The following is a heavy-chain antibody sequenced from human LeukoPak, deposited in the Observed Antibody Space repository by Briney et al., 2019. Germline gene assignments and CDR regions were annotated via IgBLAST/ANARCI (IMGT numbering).Heavy chain of an antibody. Sequence: AGGALRLSCAASGFTLSSYWMSWVRQARGKGLEWVANIRQDGSEKYYVDSVKGPFTISRDNANHSLYLQMNSLRAEDTAVYYCARVPKRGSFWDYWGQGPLVTVSS. V-gene: IGHV3-7*01. CDR3: ARVPKRGSFWDY. D-gene: IGHD1-26*01. CDR1: GFTLSSYW. J-gene: IGHJ4*02. CDR2: IRQDGSEK.